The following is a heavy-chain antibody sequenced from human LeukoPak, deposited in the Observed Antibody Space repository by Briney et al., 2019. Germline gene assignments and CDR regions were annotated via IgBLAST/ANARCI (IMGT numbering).Heavy chain of an antibody. J-gene: IGHJ4*02. D-gene: IGHD4-17*01. CDR1: GYTFTGYY. Sequence: ASVKVSCKASGYTFTGYYMHWVRQAPGQGIEWMGWINPNSGGTNYAQKFQGRVTMTRDTSISTAYMELSRLRSDDTAVYYCARRPDYGDPSDYWGQGTLVTVCS. CDR3: ARRPDYGDPSDY. CDR2: INPNSGGT. V-gene: IGHV1-2*02.